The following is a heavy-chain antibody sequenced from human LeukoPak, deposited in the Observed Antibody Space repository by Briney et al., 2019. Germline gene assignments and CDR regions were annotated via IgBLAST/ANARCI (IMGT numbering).Heavy chain of an antibody. D-gene: IGHD3-3*01. CDR1: GYTFTSYD. Sequence: GASVKVSCKDSGYTFTSYDINWVRQATGRGLEWMGWMNPNGGNTGYAQKFQGRVTMTRNTSISTAYMEMSSLRSEDTAVYYCARGSRNRITIFGVVMSNYYYYMHVWGKGTTVTVSS. V-gene: IGHV1-8*01. J-gene: IGHJ6*03. CDR2: MNPNGGNT. CDR3: ARGSRNRITIFGVVMSNYYYYMHV.